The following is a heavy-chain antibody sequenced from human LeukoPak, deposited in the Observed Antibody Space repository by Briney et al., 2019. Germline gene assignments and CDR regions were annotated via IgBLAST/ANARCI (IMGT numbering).Heavy chain of an antibody. V-gene: IGHV3-23*01. CDR2: ISGDGTRT. CDR1: GFTFSSYA. Sequence: GGSLRLSCAASGFTFSSYAMTWARQAPVKGLEWVSAISGDGTRTYYADSVKGRFTISRDNSKNTLYLEMSSLGVEDTAIYYCAKWPEGAMDYFDYWGQGTLVTVSS. D-gene: IGHD3-16*01. J-gene: IGHJ4*02. CDR3: AKWPEGAMDYFDY.